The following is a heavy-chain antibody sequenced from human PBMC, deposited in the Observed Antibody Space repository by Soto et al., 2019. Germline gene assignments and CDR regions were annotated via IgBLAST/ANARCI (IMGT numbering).Heavy chain of an antibody. D-gene: IGHD5-12*01. CDR2: IYPGDSDT. CDR1: GYSFTSYW. V-gene: IGHV5-51*01. CDR3: ARWSEEWLRFPFAY. J-gene: IGHJ4*02. Sequence: GESLKISCKGSGYSFTSYWNGWVRQMPGKGLEWMGIIYPGDSDTRYSPSFQCQVTISADKYISTAYLQWSSLKASDTAMYYCARWSEEWLRFPFAYWGQGSLVTVSS.